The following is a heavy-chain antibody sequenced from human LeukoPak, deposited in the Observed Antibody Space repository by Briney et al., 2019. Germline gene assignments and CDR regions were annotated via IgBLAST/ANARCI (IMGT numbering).Heavy chain of an antibody. D-gene: IGHD3-10*01. Sequence: PSQTLSLTCAVSGGSISSGGYSWSWLRQPPGKGLEWIGYIYHSGSTYYNPSLKSLITISVDRSKNQFSLKLSSVTAADTAVYYCARGGYPRYFDYWGQGTLVTVSS. CDR3: ARGGYPRYFDY. CDR1: GGSISSGGYS. J-gene: IGHJ4*02. V-gene: IGHV4-30-2*01. CDR2: IYHSGST.